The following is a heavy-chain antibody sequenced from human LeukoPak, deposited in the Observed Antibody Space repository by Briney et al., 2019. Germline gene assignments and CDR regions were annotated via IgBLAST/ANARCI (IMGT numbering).Heavy chain of an antibody. J-gene: IGHJ4*02. CDR2: ISSSSSYI. D-gene: IGHD1-7*01. CDR3: ARERSGTTSLDY. Sequence: GGSLRLSCAASGFTLSSFSMNWVRQAPGKGLEWVSHISSSSSYIYYADSVKGRFTISRDNAKNSLYLEMNSLRAEDTAVYYCARERSGTTSLDYWGQGTLVTVSS. V-gene: IGHV3-21*01. CDR1: GFTLSSFS.